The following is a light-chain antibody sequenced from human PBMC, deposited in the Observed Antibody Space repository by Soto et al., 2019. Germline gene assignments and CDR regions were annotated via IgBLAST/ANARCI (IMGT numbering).Light chain of an antibody. Sequence: VLTQSPVTLSLSPGERATLSCRASQDVGTYVAWYQVRGGQAPRLLISGASKRATGIPDRINGGGSGADFILTINSLESGDSAVYFCQQGGNWPVTFGQGTRGEIK. J-gene: IGKJ5*01. V-gene: IGKV3D-11*01. CDR3: QQGGNWPVT. CDR1: QDVGTY. CDR2: GAS.